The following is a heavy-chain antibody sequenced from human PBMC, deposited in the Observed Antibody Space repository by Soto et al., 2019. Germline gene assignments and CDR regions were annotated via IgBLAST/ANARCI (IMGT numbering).Heavy chain of an antibody. D-gene: IGHD1-26*01. V-gene: IGHV4-39*02. J-gene: IGHJ5*02. Sequence: SETLSLTCAVSGVSIHNSHSFWGWIRQPPGKGLEFIGSVYYSGGSHYNPSLKGRVTISVATSNNQVSLRVNSVTAADTAVYYCGRVVEGATRHTDSDSWGQGILVTVSS. CDR1: GVSIHNSHSF. CDR2: VYYSGGS. CDR3: GRVVEGATRHTDSDS.